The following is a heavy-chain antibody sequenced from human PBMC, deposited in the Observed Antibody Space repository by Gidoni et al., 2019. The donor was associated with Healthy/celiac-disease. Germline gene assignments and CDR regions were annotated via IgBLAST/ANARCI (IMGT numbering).Heavy chain of an antibody. Sequence: QVQLVQSGAEVKKPGSSVKVSCKASGGTFSSYAIRWVRQAPGQGLEWMGRIIPILGIANYAQKFQGRVTITADKSTSTAYMELSSLRSEDTAVYYCARGIVDIVATIGAMDVWGQGTTVTVSS. J-gene: IGHJ6*02. V-gene: IGHV1-69*04. D-gene: IGHD5-12*01. CDR2: IIPILGIA. CDR3: ARGIVDIVATIGAMDV. CDR1: GGTFSSYA.